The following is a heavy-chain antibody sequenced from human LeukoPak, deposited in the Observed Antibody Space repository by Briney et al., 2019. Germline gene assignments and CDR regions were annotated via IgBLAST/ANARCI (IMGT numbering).Heavy chain of an antibody. J-gene: IGHJ4*02. CDR3: AADQYDSRTYELRFDY. CDR2: ISPYNFNT. V-gene: IGHV1-18*01. Sequence: ASVKVSCKTSGYTYTSYGISWVRQAPGQGLEWMGWISPYNFNTNYAQKFQGKVTITADKSTTTAYMEVTSLRSEDTAVYYCAADQYDSRTYELRFDYWGQGTLVTVSS. D-gene: IGHD3-22*01. CDR1: GYTYTSYG.